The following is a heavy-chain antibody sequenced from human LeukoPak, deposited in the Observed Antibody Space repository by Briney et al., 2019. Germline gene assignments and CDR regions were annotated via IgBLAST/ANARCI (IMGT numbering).Heavy chain of an antibody. CDR2: LRNDGSNK. J-gene: IGHJ4*02. D-gene: IGHD5/OR15-5a*01. Sequence: GGSLRLSCAASGFTFSSYGMHWVRQAPGKGLEWVAFLRNDGSNKYYADSVKGRFTISRDISKNTLYLQVNSLRAEDTAVYYCAKDLSVSTLFLDYWGQGTLVTVSA. V-gene: IGHV3-30*02. CDR3: AKDLSVSTLFLDY. CDR1: GFTFSSYG.